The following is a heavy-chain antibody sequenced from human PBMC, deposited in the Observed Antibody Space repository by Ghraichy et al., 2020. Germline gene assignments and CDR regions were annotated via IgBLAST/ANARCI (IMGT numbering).Heavy chain of an antibody. Sequence: GGSLRLSCAASGFTVSSNYMSWVRQAPGKGLEWVSVIYSGGSKYYADSVRGRFTISRDNPKSTLYLQMNSLRVEDTAVYYCARGEATAGTLLVYWGQGTLVTVSS. J-gene: IGHJ4*02. V-gene: IGHV3-66*01. CDR1: GFTVSSNY. CDR3: ARGEATAGTLLVY. CDR2: IYSGGSK. D-gene: IGHD6-13*01.